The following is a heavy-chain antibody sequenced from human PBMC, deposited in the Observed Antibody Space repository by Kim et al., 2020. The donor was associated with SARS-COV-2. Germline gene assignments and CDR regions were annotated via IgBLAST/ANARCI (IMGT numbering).Heavy chain of an antibody. Sequence: SETLSLTCAVYGGSFSGYYWSWIRQPPGKGLEWIGEINHSGSTNYNPSLKSRVTISVDTSKNQFSLKLSSVTAADTAVYYCARLRVRGYSYGTSSYYYYGMDVWGQGTTVTVSS. V-gene: IGHV4-34*01. CDR3: ARLRVRGYSYGTSSYYYYGMDV. D-gene: IGHD5-18*01. J-gene: IGHJ6*02. CDR2: INHSGST. CDR1: GGSFSGYY.